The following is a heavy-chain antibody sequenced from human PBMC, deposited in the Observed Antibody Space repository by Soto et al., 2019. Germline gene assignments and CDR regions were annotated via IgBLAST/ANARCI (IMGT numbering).Heavy chain of an antibody. V-gene: IGHV3-13*01. D-gene: IGHD1-1*01. CDR3: ARWMGERGMDV. Sequence: GGSLRLSCAASGFTFSSYDMHWVRQATEKGLEWVSAIGTAGDTYYPGSVKGRFTISRENAKNSLYLQMNSLRAEDTAVYYCARWMGERGMDVWGQGTTVTVS. J-gene: IGHJ6*02. CDR2: IGTAGDT. CDR1: GFTFSSYD.